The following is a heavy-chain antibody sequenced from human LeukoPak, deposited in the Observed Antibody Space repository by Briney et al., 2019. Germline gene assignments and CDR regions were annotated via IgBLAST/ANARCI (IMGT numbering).Heavy chain of an antibody. Sequence: SETLSLTCTVSGGSISSYYWSWIRQPPGKGLEWIGSIYYSGSTYYNPSLKSRVTISVDTSKNQFSLELSSVTAADTAVYYCARGRIAAAGIDPIDYWGQGTLVTVSS. CDR3: ARGRIAAAGIDPIDY. V-gene: IGHV4-39*07. CDR2: IYYSGST. D-gene: IGHD6-13*01. J-gene: IGHJ4*02. CDR1: GGSISSYY.